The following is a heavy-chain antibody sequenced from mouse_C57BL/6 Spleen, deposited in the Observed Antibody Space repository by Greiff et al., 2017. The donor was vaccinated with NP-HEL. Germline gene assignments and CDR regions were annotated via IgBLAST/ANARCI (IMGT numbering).Heavy chain of an antibody. CDR1: GYSFTGYY. CDR3: ARREGDY. Sequence: VQLQQSGPELVKPGASVKISCKASGYSFTGYYMNWVKQSPEKSLEWIGEINPSTGGTTYNQKFKAKATLTVDKSSSTAYMQLKSLTSEDSAVYYCARREGDYWGQGTSVTVSS. J-gene: IGHJ4*01. CDR2: INPSTGGT. V-gene: IGHV1-42*01.